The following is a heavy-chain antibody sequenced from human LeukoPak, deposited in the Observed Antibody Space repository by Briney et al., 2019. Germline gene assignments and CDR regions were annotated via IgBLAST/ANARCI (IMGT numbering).Heavy chain of an antibody. CDR2: IIPIFGTA. CDR1: GGTFSSYA. CDR3: ARGLIVGATHSDY. D-gene: IGHD1-26*01. V-gene: IGHV1-69*05. Sequence: ASVKVSCKASGGTFSSYAISWVRQAPGQGLEWMGRIIPIFGTANYAQKFQGRVTITTDESTSTAYMELSSLRSEDTAVYYCARGLIVGATHSDYWGQGTLVTVSS. J-gene: IGHJ4*02.